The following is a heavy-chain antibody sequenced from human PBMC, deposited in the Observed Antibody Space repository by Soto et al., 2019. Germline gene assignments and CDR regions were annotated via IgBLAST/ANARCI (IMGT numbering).Heavy chain of an antibody. D-gene: IGHD6-19*01. CDR2: ITSDTKTI. J-gene: IGHJ4*02. V-gene: IGHV3-48*02. CDR3: ARSVEGHFDY. Sequence: EVQLVESGGDLVQRGGSPRLSCAASGFTFNIYSMNWVRQAPGKGLEWFSYITSDTKTIKYADSVKGRFTISRDNAKNSVYLQMNSLRDEDTDVYYCARSVEGHFDYWGQGTVFTVSS. CDR1: GFTFNIYS.